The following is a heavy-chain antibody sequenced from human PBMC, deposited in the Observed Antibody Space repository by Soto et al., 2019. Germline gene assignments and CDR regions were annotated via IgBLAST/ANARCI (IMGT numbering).Heavy chain of an antibody. CDR2: INHSGST. CDR3: ARGGEEWLFAYYYGMDV. CDR1: GGSISSSNW. J-gene: IGHJ6*02. V-gene: IGHV4-4*02. Sequence: PSETLSLTCAVSGGSISSSNWWSGSGQPPGEGLEWIGEINHSGSTNYNPSLKSRVTISVDTSKNQFSLKLSSVTAADTAVYYCARGGEEWLFAYYYGMDVWGQGTTVT. D-gene: IGHD3-3*01.